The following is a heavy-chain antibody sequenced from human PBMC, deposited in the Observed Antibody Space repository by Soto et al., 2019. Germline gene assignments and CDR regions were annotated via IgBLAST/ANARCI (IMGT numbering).Heavy chain of an antibody. CDR1: GGSISSYY. CDR3: AKSSYYDGSGFYYGVFDV. Sequence: SETLSLTCTVSGGSISSYYWSWIRQSPGKGLEWIGESYYRGSTNYNPSLKSRVTISVDTSKNQFSLKLISVTAADTAVYYCAKSSYYDGSGFYYGVFDVWGQGALVTVSS. V-gene: IGHV4-59*01. D-gene: IGHD3-22*01. CDR2: SYYRGST. J-gene: IGHJ4*02.